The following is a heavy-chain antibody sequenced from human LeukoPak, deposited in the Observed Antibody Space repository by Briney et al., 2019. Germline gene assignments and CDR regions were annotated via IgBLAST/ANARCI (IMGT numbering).Heavy chain of an antibody. J-gene: IGHJ4*02. D-gene: IGHD3-10*01. V-gene: IGHV4-39*07. CDR1: GGSISSSSSY. Sequence: SETLSLTCTVSGGSISSSSSYWGWIRQPPGKGLEWIGSIYYSGSTYYNPSLKSRVTISVDTSKNQFSLKLSSVTAADTAVYYCARGRKSRGSGSYYLLFWNYWGQGTLVTVSS. CDR2: IYYSGST. CDR3: ARGRKSRGSGSYYLLFWNY.